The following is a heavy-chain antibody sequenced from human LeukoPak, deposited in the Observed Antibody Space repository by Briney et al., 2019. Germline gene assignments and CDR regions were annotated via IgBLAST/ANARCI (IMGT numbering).Heavy chain of an antibody. CDR1: GYSISSGYY. V-gene: IGHV4-38-2*02. J-gene: IGHJ5*02. Sequence: SETLSLTCTLSGYSISSGYYWGWIRQPPGKGLEWIGSIYHSGSTYYNPSLKSRVTISVDTSKNQFSLKLSSVTAADTAVYYCARERKILLEWSFPSGSWFDPWGQGTLVTVSS. D-gene: IGHD3-3*01. CDR2: IYHSGST. CDR3: ARERKILLEWSFPSGSWFDP.